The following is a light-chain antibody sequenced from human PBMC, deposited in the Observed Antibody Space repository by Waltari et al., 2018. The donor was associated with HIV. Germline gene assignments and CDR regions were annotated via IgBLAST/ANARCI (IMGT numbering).Light chain of an antibody. CDR2: GKN. CDR1: SLRSYY. Sequence: SSELTQDPAVSVALGQTVRITCQGDSLRSYYASWYQQKPGQAPVLVIFGKNDRPSGIPDRFSGSDSGNTASLTITGAQAEDEADYYCNSWDSSGNHVVFGGGTKLTVL. J-gene: IGLJ2*01. CDR3: NSWDSSGNHVV. V-gene: IGLV3-19*01.